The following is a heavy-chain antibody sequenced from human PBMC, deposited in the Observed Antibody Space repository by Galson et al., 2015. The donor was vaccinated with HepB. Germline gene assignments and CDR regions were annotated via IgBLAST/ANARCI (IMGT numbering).Heavy chain of an antibody. J-gene: IGHJ4*02. CDR2: MSGSGGST. V-gene: IGHV3-23*01. Sequence: SLRLSCAASGFTFSSYAMSWGRQAPGKGLEWVSSMSGSGGSTYYADFVKGRFTISRDNSKKTLYLQMNSLRAEDTAVYYCVRAYSSSWYDYWGQGTLVTVSS. D-gene: IGHD6-13*01. CDR3: VRAYSSSWYDY. CDR1: GFTFSSYA.